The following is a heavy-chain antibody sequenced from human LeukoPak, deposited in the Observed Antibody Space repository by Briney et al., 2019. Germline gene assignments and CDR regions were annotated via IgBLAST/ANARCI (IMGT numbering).Heavy chain of an antibody. CDR2: ISSSSNYI. CDR1: GFTFSSYS. CDR3: ATLYYYDSSGYPLPSD. D-gene: IGHD3-22*01. Sequence: PGGSLRLSCAASGFTFSSYSMNWVRQAPGKGLEWVSSISSSSNYIYYADSVKGRFTISRDNAKNSLYLQMNSLRAEDTAVYYCATLYYYDSSGYPLPSDWGQGTLVTVSS. V-gene: IGHV3-21*01. J-gene: IGHJ4*02.